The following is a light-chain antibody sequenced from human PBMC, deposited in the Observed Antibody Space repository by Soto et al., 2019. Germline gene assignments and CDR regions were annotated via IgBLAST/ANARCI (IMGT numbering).Light chain of an antibody. V-gene: IGKV3-20*01. CDR2: GAS. Sequence: EIVLTQSPGPLSLSPGERDTLSCRASQSVSSSYLAWYQQKPGQAPRLLIYGASSRATGIPDRFSGSGSGTDVTRTISRLEPEDLAVYYCQQDGSSPLTVGGGTKVEIK. CDR1: QSVSSSY. CDR3: QQDGSSPLT. J-gene: IGKJ4*01.